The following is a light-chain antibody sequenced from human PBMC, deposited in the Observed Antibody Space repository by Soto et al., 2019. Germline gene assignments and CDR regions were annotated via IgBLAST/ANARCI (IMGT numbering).Light chain of an antibody. V-gene: IGLV2-11*01. Sequence: QSALTQPRSVSGSPGQSVTISCSGSSSDIGGYNYVSWYRQHPGKAPELMIYDVSLRPSGVPDRFSGSKSGNTASLTISGLQAEDEADYYCCSYAGSYTLLFSGGTKLTVL. CDR2: DVS. CDR3: CSYAGSYTLL. J-gene: IGLJ2*01. CDR1: SSDIGGYNY.